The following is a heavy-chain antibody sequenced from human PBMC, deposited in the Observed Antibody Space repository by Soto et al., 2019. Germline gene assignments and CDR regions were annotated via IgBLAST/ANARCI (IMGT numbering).Heavy chain of an antibody. J-gene: IGHJ6*02. CDR2: ISAYNGKT. CDR3: ARGGDVNYYHGMDV. CDR1: GYTFTSYG. Sequence: QVQLVQSGGEVKKPGASVKLSCTASGYTFTSYGISWVRQAPGQGLEWMGGISAYNGKTNYAQNVQGRVTMTTDTSTRTAYMDLRSLRSYDTAVYYCARGGDVNYYHGMDVWGQGTTVTVSS. V-gene: IGHV1-18*01. D-gene: IGHD5-12*01.